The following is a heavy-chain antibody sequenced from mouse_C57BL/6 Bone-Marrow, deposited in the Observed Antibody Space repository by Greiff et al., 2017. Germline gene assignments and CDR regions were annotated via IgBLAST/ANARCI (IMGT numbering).Heavy chain of an antibody. CDR1: GYTFTSYW. CDR3: ARENWDLSWFAY. V-gene: IGHV1-69*01. J-gene: IGHJ3*01. D-gene: IGHD4-1*01. Sequence: VQLQQPGAELVMPGASVKLSCKASGYTFTSYWMHWVKQRPGQGLEWIGEIDPSDSYTNYNQKFKGKSTLTVDKSSSTAYMQLGSLTSEDSAVYYCARENWDLSWFAYWGQGTLVTVSA. CDR2: IDPSDSYT.